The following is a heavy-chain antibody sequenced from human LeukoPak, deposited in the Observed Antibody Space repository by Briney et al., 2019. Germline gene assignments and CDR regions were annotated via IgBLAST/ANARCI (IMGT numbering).Heavy chain of an antibody. CDR3: ARWSSLKAAFDI. CDR1: GGSISSGGYS. CDR2: IYYSGST. V-gene: IGHV4-30-4*07. Sequence: SETLSLTCAVSGGSISSGGYSWSWIRQPPGKGLEWIGYIYYSGSTYYNPSLKSRVTISVDTSKNQFSLKLSSVTAADTAVYYCARWSSLKAAFDIWGQGTMVTVSS. J-gene: IGHJ3*02.